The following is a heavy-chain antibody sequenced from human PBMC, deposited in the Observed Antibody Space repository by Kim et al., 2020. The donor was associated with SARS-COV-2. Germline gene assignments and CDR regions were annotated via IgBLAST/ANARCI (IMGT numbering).Heavy chain of an antibody. D-gene: IGHD3-9*01. V-gene: IGHV3-48*03. Sequence: GGSLRLSCAASGFTFSSYEMSWVRQAPGKGLEWVSYISSSGSTIYYADSVKGRFTISRDNAKNSLYLQMNSLRAEDTAVYYCARAKFDWFIYSYGMDVWGQGTTVTVSS. CDR3: ARAKFDWFIYSYGMDV. CDR2: ISSSGSTI. J-gene: IGHJ6*02. CDR1: GFTFSSYE.